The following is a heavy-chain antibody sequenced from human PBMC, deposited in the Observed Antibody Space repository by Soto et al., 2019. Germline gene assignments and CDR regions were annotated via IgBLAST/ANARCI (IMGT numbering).Heavy chain of an antibody. J-gene: IGHJ5*02. CDR3: TRVPFGGYSYGEDWFDP. D-gene: IGHD5-18*01. CDR2: IRSKTNNYAT. Sequence: PGGSLRLSCAASGLTFSDSAIHWVRQASGKGLEWVGRIRSKTNNYATQYAASLTGRFTISRDDLQNTAYLQIHSLKTEDTAVYYCTRVPFGGYSYGEDWFDPWGQGTLVTVSS. CDR1: GLTFSDSA. V-gene: IGHV3-73*01.